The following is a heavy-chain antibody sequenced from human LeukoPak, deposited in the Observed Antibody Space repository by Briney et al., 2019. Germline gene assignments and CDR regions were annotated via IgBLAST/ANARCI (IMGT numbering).Heavy chain of an antibody. Sequence: PSETLSLTCTVSGGSISSYHWSWIRQPPGKGLEWIGYIYYSGSTNYNPSLKSRVTISVDTSKNQFSLKLSSVTAADTVVYYCARAPNVGAGYFDYWGQGTLVTVSS. J-gene: IGHJ4*02. D-gene: IGHD1-26*01. CDR1: GGSISSYH. CDR2: IYYSGST. CDR3: ARAPNVGAGYFDY. V-gene: IGHV4-59*01.